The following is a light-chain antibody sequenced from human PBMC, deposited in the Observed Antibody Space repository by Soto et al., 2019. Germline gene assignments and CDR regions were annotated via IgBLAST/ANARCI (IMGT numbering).Light chain of an antibody. CDR3: QQYNSYPWT. J-gene: IGKJ1*01. CDR1: QGISSY. V-gene: IGKV1-39*01. Sequence: DIEMTQSPSSLSPSVGDRVTITCQASQGISSYLNWYKQKPGKAPKLLTYAASTLQSGVPARFSGSGSGTDFTLTISSLEPDDFETYYCQQYNSYPWTFGQGTKVDIK. CDR2: AAS.